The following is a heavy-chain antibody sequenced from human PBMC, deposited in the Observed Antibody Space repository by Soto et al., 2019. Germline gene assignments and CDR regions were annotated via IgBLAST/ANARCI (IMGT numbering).Heavy chain of an antibody. CDR1: GGSISSGGHY. V-gene: IGHV4-31*03. J-gene: IGHJ1*01. Sequence: QVQLQESGPGLVKPSQTLSVTCTVSGGSISSGGHYWSWIRQHPGKGLEWMGYSYYNGATTYKPSLKSRLAISRDPTKNQFSLRLTSVTAADTAVYFCATNGQLTSSWYNPEFQHWGQGTLGTVSS. D-gene: IGHD6-13*01. CDR2: SYYNGAT. CDR3: ATNGQLTSSWYNPEFQH.